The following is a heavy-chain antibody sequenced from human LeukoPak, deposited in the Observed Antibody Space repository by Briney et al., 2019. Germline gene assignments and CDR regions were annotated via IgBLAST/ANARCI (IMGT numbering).Heavy chain of an antibody. CDR2: ISSSSSYI. Sequence: GGSLRLSCAASGFTFSSYSMTWVRQAPGKGLEWVSSISSSSSYIYYADPVKGRFTISRDNAKNSLYLQMNSLRAEDTAVYYCARDPGIAATVWGQGTLVTVSS. CDR1: GFTFSSYS. V-gene: IGHV3-21*01. D-gene: IGHD6-13*01. J-gene: IGHJ4*02. CDR3: ARDPGIAATV.